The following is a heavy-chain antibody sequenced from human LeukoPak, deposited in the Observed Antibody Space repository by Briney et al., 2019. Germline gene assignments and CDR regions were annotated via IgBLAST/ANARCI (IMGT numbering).Heavy chain of an antibody. J-gene: IGHJ4*02. Sequence: ASVKVSCKASGYTFTSYATNWVRQAPGQGLEWMGWINTNTGNPTYAQGFTGRFVFSLDTSVSTAYLQICSLKAEDTAVYYCARAPEYCSSTSCYDGYFDYWGQGTLVTVSS. D-gene: IGHD2-2*01. V-gene: IGHV7-4-1*01. CDR3: ARAPEYCSSTSCYDGYFDY. CDR1: GYTFTSYA. CDR2: INTNTGNP.